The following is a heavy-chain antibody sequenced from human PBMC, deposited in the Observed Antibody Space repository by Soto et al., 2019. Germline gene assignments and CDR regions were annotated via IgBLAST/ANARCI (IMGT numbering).Heavy chain of an antibody. CDR2: IRSKAYGGTT. D-gene: IGHD5-12*01. V-gene: IGHV3-49*03. CDR1: GFTFGDYA. Sequence: GGSLRLSCTASGFTFGDYAMSWFRQAPGKGLEWVGFIRSKAYGGTTEYAASVKGRFTISRDDSKSIAYLQMNSLKTEDTAVYYCKNYLNSGYDLAWGQGTLVTVSS. CDR3: KNYLNSGYDLA. J-gene: IGHJ5*02.